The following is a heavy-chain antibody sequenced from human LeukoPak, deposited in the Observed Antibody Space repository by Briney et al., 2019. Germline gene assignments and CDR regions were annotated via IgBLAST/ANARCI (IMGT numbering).Heavy chain of an antibody. CDR2: IIPIFGTA. V-gene: IGHV1-69*13. J-gene: IGHJ1*01. CDR3: ARGTAVAGKDEYFQH. Sequence: SVKVSCKASGGTFSSYAISWVRQAPGQGLEWMGGIIPIFGTANYAQKFQGRVTITADESTSTAYMELSSLGSEDTAVYYCARGTAVAGKDEYFQHWGQGTLVTVSS. CDR1: GGTFSSYA. D-gene: IGHD6-19*01.